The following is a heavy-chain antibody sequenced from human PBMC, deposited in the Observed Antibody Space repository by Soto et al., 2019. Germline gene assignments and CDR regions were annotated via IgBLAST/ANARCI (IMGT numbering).Heavy chain of an antibody. J-gene: IGHJ4*02. CDR1: SASFTVYY. D-gene: IGHD2-15*01. V-gene: IGHV4-59*01. CDR3: ARDAGGPGDY. Sequence: QVQLQESGPGLVKPSETLSLTCTVSSASFTVYYWSWIQQPPGKGLEWIGYIYYSGSTSYNPSLTSRVTRSSDTSKNQFSLKLRSVTAADTAVYYCARDAGGPGDYWGQGVLVTVSS. CDR2: IYYSGST.